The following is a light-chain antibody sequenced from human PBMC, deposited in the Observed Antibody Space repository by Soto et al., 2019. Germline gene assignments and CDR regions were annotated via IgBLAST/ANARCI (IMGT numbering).Light chain of an antibody. CDR2: EVS. Sequence: QSALTQPASVSGSPGQSITISCTGTSSDVGGYNFVSWYQQPPGKAPKLMIYEVSNRPSGVSNRFSGSKSGNTASLTISGLQAEDEADYICSSYTSSRTLVFGTGTKLTVL. CDR1: SSDVGGYNF. CDR3: SSYTSSRTLV. J-gene: IGLJ1*01. V-gene: IGLV2-14*01.